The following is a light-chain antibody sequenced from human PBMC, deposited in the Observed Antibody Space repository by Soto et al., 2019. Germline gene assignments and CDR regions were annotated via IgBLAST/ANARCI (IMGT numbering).Light chain of an antibody. CDR2: GTS. CDR3: EYYGDSII. J-gene: IGKJ4*01. CDR1: QSVSSN. Sequence: EIVLTQSPGTLSVSPGERATLSCRASQSVSSNLAWYQQKPGQAPRLLIHGTSNRATGIPDRFSGSGSGTDFTLTFSRLEPEDFAVYYCEYYGDSIIFGGGTKVDIK. V-gene: IGKV3-20*01.